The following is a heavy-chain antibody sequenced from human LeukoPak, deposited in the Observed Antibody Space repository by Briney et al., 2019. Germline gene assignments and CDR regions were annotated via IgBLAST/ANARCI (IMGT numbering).Heavy chain of an antibody. Sequence: GGSLRLSCAASGFTFSSYWMHWVRQAPGKGLVWVSRINTDGTSTTYADSVKGRFTISRDNAKNSLYLQMNSLRAEDTAVYYCARNLPAADYWGQGTLVTVSS. CDR3: ARNLPAADY. CDR1: GFTFSSYW. J-gene: IGHJ4*02. CDR2: INTDGTST. V-gene: IGHV3-74*01. D-gene: IGHD2-2*01.